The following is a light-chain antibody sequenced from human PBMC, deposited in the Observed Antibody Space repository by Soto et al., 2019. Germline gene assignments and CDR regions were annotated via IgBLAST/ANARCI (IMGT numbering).Light chain of an antibody. J-gene: IGKJ3*01. CDR2: DAY. CDR3: HKYKSARLLT. CDR1: QGISNN. V-gene: IGKV1-27*01. Sequence: DIQMTQSPSSLSASVGDRVTITCRASQGISNNLAWYQQKPGKVPKLLISDAYTLQSGVPSRFSGSGSGTDFTLPISSLLPEDVATYYCHKYKSARLLTFGPGTKVDLK.